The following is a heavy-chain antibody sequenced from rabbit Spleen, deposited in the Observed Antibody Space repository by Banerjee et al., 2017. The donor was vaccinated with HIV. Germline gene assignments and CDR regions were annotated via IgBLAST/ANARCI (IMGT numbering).Heavy chain of an antibody. J-gene: IGHJ3*01. CDR3: ARAIGSYLASQFDI. Sequence: QEQLVESGGDLVKPGASLTLTCTASGVSFNSGYDMCWVRQAPGKGLEWIACIYAGGSGSTYYASWAKGRFTISKPSSTTVTLQMTSLTAADTATYFCARAIGSYLASQFDIWGQGTLVTVS. D-gene: IGHD8-1*01. V-gene: IGHV1S45*01. CDR2: IYAGGSGST. CDR1: GVSFNSGYD.